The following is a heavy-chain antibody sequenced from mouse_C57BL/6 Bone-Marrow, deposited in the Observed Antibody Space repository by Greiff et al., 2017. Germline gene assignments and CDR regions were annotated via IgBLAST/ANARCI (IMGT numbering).Heavy chain of an antibody. CDR3: THYDYLAWFAY. V-gene: IGHV6-6*01. J-gene: IGHJ3*01. CDR1: GFTFSDAW. Sequence: EVQGVESGGGLVQPGGSMKLSCAASGFTFSDAWMDWVRQSPEKGLEWVAEIRNKANNHATYYAESVKGMFTISRDDSKSSVYLQMNSLRAEDTGIYYCTHYDYLAWFAYWGQGTLVTVSA. CDR2: IRNKANNHAT. D-gene: IGHD2-4*01.